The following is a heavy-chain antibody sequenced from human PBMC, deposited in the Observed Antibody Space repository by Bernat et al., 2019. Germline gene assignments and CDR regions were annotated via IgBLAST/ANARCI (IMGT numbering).Heavy chain of an antibody. CDR3: ARQPYYDFWSGWERYYYYYYGMDV. J-gene: IGHJ6*02. V-gene: IGHV3-48*03. CDR2: ISSSGSTI. CDR1: GFTFSSYE. Sequence: EVQLVESGGGLVQPGGSLRLSCAASGFTFSSYEMNWVRQAPGKGLEWVSYISSSGSTIYYADSVKGRFTISRDNAKNSRYLQMNSLRAEDTAVYYCARQPYYDFWSGWERYYYYYYGMDVWGQGTTVTVSS. D-gene: IGHD3-3*01.